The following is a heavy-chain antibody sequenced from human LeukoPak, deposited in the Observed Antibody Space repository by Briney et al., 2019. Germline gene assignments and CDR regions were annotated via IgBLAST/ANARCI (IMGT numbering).Heavy chain of an antibody. CDR1: GYTFINYA. CDR2: INAGNGNT. Sequence: PWASVKVSCKASGYTFINYAINWGRQAPGQRLEWMGWINAGNGNTKYSQKFQGRVTITRDTSASTAYMELSSLRSEDTAVYYCARGPRAAADDYWGQGTLVTVSS. V-gene: IGHV1-3*01. J-gene: IGHJ4*02. D-gene: IGHD6-13*01. CDR3: ARGPRAAADDY.